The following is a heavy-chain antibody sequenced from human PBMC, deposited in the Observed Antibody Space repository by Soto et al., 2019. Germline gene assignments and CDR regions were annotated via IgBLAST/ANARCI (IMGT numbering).Heavy chain of an antibody. CDR1: GFTFSSYA. J-gene: IGHJ6*02. CDR2: ISYDGSNK. D-gene: IGHD4-4*01. V-gene: IGHV3-30-3*01. CDR3: ARDRVGYSNYYYYYYGMDV. Sequence: GGSLRLSCAASGFTFSSYAMHWVRQAPGKGLEWVAVISYDGSNKYYADSVKGRFTISRDNSKNTLYLQMNSLRAEDTAVYYCARDRVGYSNYYYYYYGMDVWGQGTTVTVSS.